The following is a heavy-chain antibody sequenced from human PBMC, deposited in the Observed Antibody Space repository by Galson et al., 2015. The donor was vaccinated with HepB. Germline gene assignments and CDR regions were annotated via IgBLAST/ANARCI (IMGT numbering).Heavy chain of an antibody. Sequence: SLRLSCAASGFTFSGYTMNWVRQAPGKGLESVSYISSTGTTMYYADSAKGRFTISRDNAQNSLYLQMNSLRDGDTAVYYCARVYFGSGSSSAYWYFDLWGRGALVTVSS. CDR2: ISSTGTTM. J-gene: IGHJ2*01. D-gene: IGHD3-10*01. CDR1: GFTFSGYT. V-gene: IGHV3-48*02. CDR3: ARVYFGSGSSSAYWYFDL.